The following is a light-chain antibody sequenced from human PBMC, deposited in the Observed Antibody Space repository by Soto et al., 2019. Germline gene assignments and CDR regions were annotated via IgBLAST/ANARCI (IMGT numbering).Light chain of an antibody. CDR1: QTVGSR. V-gene: IGKV3-11*01. CDR3: HQRKSWPRT. CDR2: DTS. J-gene: IGKJ1*01. Sequence: EIVLTQSPATLSSSPVERATLSCRASQTVGSRLACYQHKPGQAPTLLSFDTSNSATVIPARFSGSGSGADFTLPISSLEPEDFAVYYCHQRKSWPRTFGQGTKVDIK.